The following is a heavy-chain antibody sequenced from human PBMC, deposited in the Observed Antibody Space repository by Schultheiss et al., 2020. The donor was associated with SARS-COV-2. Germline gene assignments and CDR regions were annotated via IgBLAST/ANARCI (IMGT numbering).Heavy chain of an antibody. CDR2: ISSSSSYI. Sequence: GESLKISCAASGFMFSSYGMIWVRQAPGKGLEWVSSISSSSSYIYYADSVKGRFTISRDNAKNSLYLQMNSLRAEDTAVYYCARAKDPNWNYARPFDPWGQGTLVTVSS. D-gene: IGHD1-7*01. CDR1: GFMFSSYG. V-gene: IGHV3-21*01. J-gene: IGHJ5*02. CDR3: ARAKDPNWNYARPFDP.